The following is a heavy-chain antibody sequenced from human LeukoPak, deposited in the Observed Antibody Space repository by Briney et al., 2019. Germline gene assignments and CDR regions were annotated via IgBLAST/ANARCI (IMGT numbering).Heavy chain of an antibody. CDR3: ASRSDY. J-gene: IGHJ4*02. Sequence: GGSLRLSCAASGFSFSTYSMNWVRQAPGKGLEWVSYISSTSNTIYYADSVKGRFTISRDNAKNSLYLQMNSLRAEDTAVYYCASRSDYWGQGTLVTVS. CDR1: GFSFSTYS. CDR2: ISSTSNTI. V-gene: IGHV3-48*04.